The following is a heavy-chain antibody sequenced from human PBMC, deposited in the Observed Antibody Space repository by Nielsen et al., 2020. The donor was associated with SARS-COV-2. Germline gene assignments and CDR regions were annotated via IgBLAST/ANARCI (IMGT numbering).Heavy chain of an antibody. CDR1: GFTFSSYA. CDR3: ARETYGSGND. CDR2: ISYDGSNK. J-gene: IGHJ4*02. Sequence: GESLKISCAASGFTFSSYAMHWVRQAPGKGLEWLAVISYDGSNKYYADSVKGRFTISRDNSKNTLYLQMNSLRAEDTAVYYCARETYGSGNDWGQGTLVTVSS. V-gene: IGHV3-30*04. D-gene: IGHD3-10*01.